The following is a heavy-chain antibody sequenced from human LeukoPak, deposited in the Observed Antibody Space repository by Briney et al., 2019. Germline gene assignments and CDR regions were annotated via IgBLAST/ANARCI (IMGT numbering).Heavy chain of an antibody. CDR3: AKDSSWNYLWLDY. V-gene: IGHV3-74*01. CDR1: GFSISTYW. Sequence: PGGSLRLSCAASGFSISTYWIHWVRQAPGKGLVWVSRINPDGSTTYYADSVKGRITISRDNAKNTLYLQMNSLRAEDTAVYYCAKDSSWNYLWLDYWGQGTLVTVSS. D-gene: IGHD1-7*01. J-gene: IGHJ4*02. CDR2: INPDGSTT.